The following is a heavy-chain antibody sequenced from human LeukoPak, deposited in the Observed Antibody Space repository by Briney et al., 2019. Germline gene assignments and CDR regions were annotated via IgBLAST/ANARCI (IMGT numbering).Heavy chain of an antibody. CDR1: GYTFIDYG. V-gene: IGHV1-18*01. CDR3: ARDRYSSGCSDY. CDR2: VNTYNGNT. D-gene: IGHD6-19*01. Sequence: VASVKVSCKASGYTFIDYGISWVRQAPGEGIEWMGCVNTYNGNTNHAQEFQGRLTMTTETSTTTAYMELRSLRSDDTAVYYCARDRYSSGCSDYWGQGTLVTVSS. J-gene: IGHJ4*02.